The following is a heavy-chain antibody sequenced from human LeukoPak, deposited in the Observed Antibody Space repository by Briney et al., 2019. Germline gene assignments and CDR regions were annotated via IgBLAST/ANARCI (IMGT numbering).Heavy chain of an antibody. V-gene: IGHV3-23*01. D-gene: IGHD1-26*01. Sequence: PGGSLRLSCAASGFTFSTYAMSWVRQAPGKGLEWVSGISGSGASTYYADSVKGRFTISRDNSKNTLYLQMNSLRGEDTAVYYCAKVGATGGHYFDYWGQGTLVTVSS. CDR2: ISGSGAST. CDR1: GFTFSTYA. CDR3: AKVGATGGHYFDY. J-gene: IGHJ4*02.